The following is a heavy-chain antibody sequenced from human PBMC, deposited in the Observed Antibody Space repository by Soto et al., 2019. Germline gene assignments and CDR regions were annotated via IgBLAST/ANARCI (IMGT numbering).Heavy chain of an antibody. V-gene: IGHV4-34*01. CDR2: INHSGST. J-gene: IGHJ5*02. CDR1: GGSFSGYY. CDR3: ARGELGVVIWFDP. Sequence: PSETLSLTCAVYGGSFSGYYLSWIRQPPGKGLEWIGEINHSGSTNYNPSLKSRVTISVDTSKNQFSLKLSSVTAADTAVYYCARGELGVVIWFDPWGQGTLVTVYS. D-gene: IGHD3-3*01.